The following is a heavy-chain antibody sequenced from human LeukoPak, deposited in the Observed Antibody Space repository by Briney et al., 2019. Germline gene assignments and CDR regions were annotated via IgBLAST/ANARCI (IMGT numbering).Heavy chain of an antibody. Sequence: SGTLSLTCAVSGGSISSSNWWSWVRQPPGKGLEWIGEIYHSGSTNYNPSLKSRVTISVDKSKNQFSLKLSSVTAADTAVYYCARGPYYDSSEGYFQHWGQGTLVTVSS. CDR3: ARGPYYDSSEGYFQH. D-gene: IGHD3-22*01. J-gene: IGHJ1*01. V-gene: IGHV4-4*02. CDR1: GGSISSSNW. CDR2: IYHSGST.